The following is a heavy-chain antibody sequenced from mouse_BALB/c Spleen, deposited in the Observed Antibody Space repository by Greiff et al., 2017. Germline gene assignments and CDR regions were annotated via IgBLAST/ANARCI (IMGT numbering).Heavy chain of an antibody. J-gene: IGHJ4*01. CDR3: ARNRGYAMDY. CDR1: GFSLTGYG. D-gene: IGHD3-3*01. Sequence: VQRVESGPGLVAPSQSLSITCTVSGFSLTGYGVNWVRQPPGKGLEWLAMIWSGGSTDYNAAFISRLSISKDNSKSQVFFKMNSLQANDTAIYYCARNRGYAMDYWGQGTSVTVSS. V-gene: IGHV2-2*02. CDR2: IWSGGST.